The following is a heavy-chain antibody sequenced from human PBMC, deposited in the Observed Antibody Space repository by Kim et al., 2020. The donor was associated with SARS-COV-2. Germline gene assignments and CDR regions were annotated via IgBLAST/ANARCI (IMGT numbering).Heavy chain of an antibody. CDR1: GFTFSSYS. D-gene: IGHD3-16*01. CDR2: ISSSSSYI. CDR3: ARDQQCLLPACLGHLYFDL. Sequence: GGSLRLSCAASGFTFSSYSMNWVRQAPGKGLEWVSSISSSSSYIYYADSVKGRFTISRDNAKNSLYLQMNSLRAENTAVYYCARDQQCLLPACLGHLYFDLWGRGTLVTVSS. J-gene: IGHJ2*01. V-gene: IGHV3-21*01.